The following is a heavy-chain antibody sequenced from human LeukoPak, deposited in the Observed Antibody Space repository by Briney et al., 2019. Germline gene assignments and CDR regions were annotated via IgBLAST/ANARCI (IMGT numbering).Heavy chain of an antibody. Sequence: GGSLRLSCAASGFTFSNAWMSWVRQAPGKGLEWVGRIKSKTDGGTTDYAAPVKGRFTISRDDSKNTLYLQMNSLKAEDTAVYYCTTVDILTGYADYWGQGTLVTVSS. J-gene: IGHJ4*02. CDR2: IKSKTDGGTT. D-gene: IGHD3-9*01. CDR1: GFTFSNAW. CDR3: TTVDILTGYADY. V-gene: IGHV3-15*01.